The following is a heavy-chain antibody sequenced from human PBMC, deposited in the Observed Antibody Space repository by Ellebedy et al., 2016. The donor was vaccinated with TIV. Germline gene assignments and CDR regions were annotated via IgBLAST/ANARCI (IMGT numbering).Heavy chain of an antibody. CDR1: GFTFGFSFSRYA. D-gene: IGHD4-17*01. Sequence: PGGSLRLSCAASGFTFGFSFSRYAMSWVRQAPGKGLEWVSAISGSGGSTYYADSVKGRFTISRDNSKNTLYLQLNSLRAEDTAVYYCASGLTGDYGAFDVWGPGTMVTVSS. CDR2: ISGSGGST. J-gene: IGHJ3*01. CDR3: ASGLTGDYGAFDV. V-gene: IGHV3-23*01.